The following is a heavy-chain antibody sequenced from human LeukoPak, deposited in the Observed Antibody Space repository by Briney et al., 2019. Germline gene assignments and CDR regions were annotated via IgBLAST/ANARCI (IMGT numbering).Heavy chain of an antibody. J-gene: IGHJ4*02. CDR2: ISSSSTI. D-gene: IGHD6-19*01. V-gene: IGHV3-48*01. CDR1: GFTFSSYS. Sequence: GGSLRLSCAASGFTFSSYSMNWVRQAPGKGLEWVSYISSSSTIYYADSVKGRFTISRDNSKNTLYLQMNSLRAEDTAVYYCARRSGIAVAGAFDYWGQGTLATVSS. CDR3: ARRSGIAVAGAFDY.